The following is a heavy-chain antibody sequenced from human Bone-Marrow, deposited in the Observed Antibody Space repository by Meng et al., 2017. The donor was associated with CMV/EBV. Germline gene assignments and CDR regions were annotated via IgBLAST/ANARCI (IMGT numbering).Heavy chain of an antibody. J-gene: IGHJ6*02. CDR3: ARDRGCSSTSCYTLSGMDV. CDR2: IRYDGSNK. Sequence: GESLKISCAASGFTFSSYGMHWVRQAPGKGLEWVAFIRYDGSNKYYADSVKGRFTISRDNAKNSLYLQMNSLRAEDTAVYYCARDRGCSSTSCYTLSGMDVWGQGTTVTVSS. CDR1: GFTFSSYG. D-gene: IGHD2-2*02. V-gene: IGHV3-30*02.